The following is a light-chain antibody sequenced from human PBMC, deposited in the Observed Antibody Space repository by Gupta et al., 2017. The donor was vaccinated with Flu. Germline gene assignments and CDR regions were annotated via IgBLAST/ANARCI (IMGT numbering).Light chain of an antibody. CDR2: DDS. CDR1: NIGSNS. CDR3: QVWDSSSDNFWV. J-gene: IGLJ3*02. Sequence: SYVLTQPPSVSVAPGQTARITWGGNNIGSNSVHWYQQKPGQAPVVVVHDDSDRPSGIPERFSCSNSGNTATLTITRVEAGDEADYYCQVWDSSSDNFWVFGGGTKLTVL. V-gene: IGLV3-21*02.